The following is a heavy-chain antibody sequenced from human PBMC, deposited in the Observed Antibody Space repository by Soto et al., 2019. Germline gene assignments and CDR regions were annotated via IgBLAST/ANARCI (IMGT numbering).Heavy chain of an antibody. CDR3: AGRLTAAASLDY. CDR1: GFTVSNNH. CDR2: VHGGGST. D-gene: IGHD6-13*01. V-gene: IGHV3-53*01. Sequence: VQLVESGGGLIQPGGSLRLSCAASGFTVSNNHMIWVRQAAGKGLELVSFVHGGGSTSYADSVKGRFTISRDNSKNTLYLQMDSLRAEDTAIYYCAGRLTAAASLDYWGRGTLVTVS. J-gene: IGHJ4*02.